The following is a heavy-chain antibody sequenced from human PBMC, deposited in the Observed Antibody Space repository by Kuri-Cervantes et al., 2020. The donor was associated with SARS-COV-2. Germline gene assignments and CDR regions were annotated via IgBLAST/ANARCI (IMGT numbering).Heavy chain of an antibody. D-gene: IGHD2-21*02. CDR2: IIPVFGTA. V-gene: IGHV1-69*05. J-gene: IGHJ4*02. Sequence: SVKVSCKASGGTLSSFAISWVRQAPGQGPEWMGGIIPVFGTARYPQRFQGRVTMTTDESTTTAYMELSSLRSEDTAVYYCARWGVVTNSFDYWGQGTLVTVSS. CDR3: ARWGVVTNSFDY. CDR1: GGTLSSFA.